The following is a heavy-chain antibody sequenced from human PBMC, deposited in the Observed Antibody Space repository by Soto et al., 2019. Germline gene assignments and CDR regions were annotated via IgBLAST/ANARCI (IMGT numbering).Heavy chain of an antibody. J-gene: IGHJ4*02. Sequence: SETLSLTCTVSGGSISSSSYYWGWIRQPPGKGLEWIGSIYYSGSTYYNPSLKSRVTISVDTSKNQFSRKMSSVTAADTAVYYCGRYSGSYYDYWGQGTLVTVSS. D-gene: IGHD1-26*01. CDR2: IYYSGST. V-gene: IGHV4-39*01. CDR1: GGSISSSSYY. CDR3: GRYSGSYYDY.